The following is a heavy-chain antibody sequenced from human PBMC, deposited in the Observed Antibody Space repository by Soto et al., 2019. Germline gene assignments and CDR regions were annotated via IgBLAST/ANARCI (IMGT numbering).Heavy chain of an antibody. CDR3: ARGGIAVAGQGGPYYYYGMDV. Sequence: ASLKVSCRASGYTFTGCYMHWVRQAPGQGLEWMGWINPNSGGTNYAQKFQGWVTMTRDTSISTAYMELSRLRSDDTAVYYCARGGIAVAGQGGPYYYYGMDVWGQGTTVTVSS. V-gene: IGHV1-2*04. J-gene: IGHJ6*02. CDR1: GYTFTGCY. D-gene: IGHD6-19*01. CDR2: INPNSGGT.